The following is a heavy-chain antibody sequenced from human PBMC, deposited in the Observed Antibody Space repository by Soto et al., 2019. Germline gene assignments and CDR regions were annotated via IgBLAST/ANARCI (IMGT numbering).Heavy chain of an antibody. CDR2: INSDGSST. CDR3: GRTILVLAAASREDY. CDR1: GFTFSSYW. J-gene: IGHJ4*02. D-gene: IGHD2-15*01. Sequence: EVQLVESGGGLVQPGGSLRLSCAASGFTFSSYWMHWVRQAPGKGLVWVSRINSDGSSTSYADSVKGRFTISRDNAKNTLYQQMNRRRDEDTAVYYCGRTILVLAAASREDYWGQGTLVTVSS. V-gene: IGHV3-74*01.